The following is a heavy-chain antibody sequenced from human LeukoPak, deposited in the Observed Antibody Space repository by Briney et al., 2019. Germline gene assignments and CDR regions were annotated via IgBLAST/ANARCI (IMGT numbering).Heavy chain of an antibody. Sequence: SETLSLTCAVYGGSFSGYYWSWIRQPPGKGLEWIGEINHSGSTNYNPSLKSRVTMSVDTSKNQFSLKLSSVTAADTAVYYCARGLAGYYSRAFDIWGQGTMVTVSS. V-gene: IGHV4-34*01. CDR1: GGSFSGYY. J-gene: IGHJ3*02. D-gene: IGHD5-12*01. CDR2: INHSGST. CDR3: ARGLAGYYSRAFDI.